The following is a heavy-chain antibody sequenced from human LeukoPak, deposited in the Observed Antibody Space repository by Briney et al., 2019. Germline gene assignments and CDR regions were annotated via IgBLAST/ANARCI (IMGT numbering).Heavy chain of an antibody. CDR3: VREGLERRTNFAY. CDR2: ISMNVQTT. J-gene: IGHJ4*02. V-gene: IGHV3-64D*06. Sequence: GGSLRLSCSASGFTFTSHVMHWVRQAPGKGLQYVSGISMNVQTTYYAGSVKGRFTISRDSSKNTVYLQMNSLTAEDTAVYYCVREGLERRTNFAYWGQGTLVSVSS. D-gene: IGHD1-1*01. CDR1: GFTFTSHV.